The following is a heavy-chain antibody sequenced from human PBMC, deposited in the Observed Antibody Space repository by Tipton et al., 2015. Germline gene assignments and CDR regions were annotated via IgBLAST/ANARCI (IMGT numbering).Heavy chain of an antibody. CDR3: AGGELRGGVLDH. V-gene: IGHV4-61*01. Sequence: TLSLTCTVSGGSVSSGSYYWSWIRQPPGKGLEWIGYISFSDTTHYNPSLKSRITISLNTSKNQFSLKMSSVTAADTAVYFCAGGELRGGVLDHWGQGIRVTVSS. CDR1: GGSVSSGSYY. D-gene: IGHD1-1*01. CDR2: ISFSDTT. J-gene: IGHJ5*02.